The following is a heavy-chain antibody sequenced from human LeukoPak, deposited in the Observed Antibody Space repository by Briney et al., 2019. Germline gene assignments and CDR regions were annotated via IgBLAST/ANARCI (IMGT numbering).Heavy chain of an antibody. Sequence: SETLSLTCAVSGFSIITGYYWGWIRQPPGKGLEWIGNIYPGVNTYYNASLKSRVTISVDTSKNHFSLTVTSVTAADTAVYYCARFTSSDRNWFDPWGQGTLVTVSS. CDR2: IYPGVNT. CDR3: ARFTSSDRNWFDP. CDR1: GFSIITGYY. D-gene: IGHD3-22*01. V-gene: IGHV4-38-2*01. J-gene: IGHJ5*02.